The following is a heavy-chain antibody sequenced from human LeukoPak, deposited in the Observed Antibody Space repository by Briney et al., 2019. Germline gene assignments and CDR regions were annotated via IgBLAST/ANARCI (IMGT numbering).Heavy chain of an antibody. Sequence: GGSLRLSCAASGFTFSDYYMSWIRQAPGKGLEWVSYISSSGSTIYYADSVKGRFTISRDNAKNSLYLQMNSLRAEDTAVYYCAKGEAVVVAATARRANWFDPWGQGTLVTVSS. CDR2: ISSSGSTI. J-gene: IGHJ5*02. CDR3: AKGEAVVVAATARRANWFDP. D-gene: IGHD2-15*01. CDR1: GFTFSDYY. V-gene: IGHV3-11*01.